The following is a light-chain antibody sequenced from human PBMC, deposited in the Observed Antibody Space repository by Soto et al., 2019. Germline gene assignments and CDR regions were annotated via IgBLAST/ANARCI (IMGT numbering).Light chain of an antibody. Sequence: QSVLTQPASVSGSPGQSITISCTGTSSDIGSYDRVSWYQWHPGKAPKLIIYEDYRRPSQISNRFSGSKSGNTASLTISGLQAEDEAVYYCCSYAGSNIFAVFGGGTKLTVL. J-gene: IGLJ2*01. CDR1: SSDIGSYDR. V-gene: IGLV2-23*01. CDR3: CSYAGSNIFAV. CDR2: EDY.